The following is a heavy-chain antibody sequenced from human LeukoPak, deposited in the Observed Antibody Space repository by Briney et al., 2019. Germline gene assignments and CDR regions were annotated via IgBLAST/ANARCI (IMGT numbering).Heavy chain of an antibody. J-gene: IGHJ6*02. Sequence: ASVKVSCKASGYTFTGYYIHWVRQGPGQGLEWMGWINPNSGGANYAQKFQGRVTMARDTSISTAYMELTRLNSDDMAVYYCTRRAVYYYYGMDVWGQGSTVTVSS. V-gene: IGHV1-2*02. CDR1: GYTFTGYY. CDR2: INPNSGGA. D-gene: IGHD6-25*01. CDR3: TRRAVYYYYGMDV.